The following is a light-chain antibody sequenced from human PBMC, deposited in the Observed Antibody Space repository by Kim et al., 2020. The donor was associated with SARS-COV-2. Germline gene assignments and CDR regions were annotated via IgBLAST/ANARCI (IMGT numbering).Light chain of an antibody. V-gene: IGKV3-15*01. CDR1: QSISNK. J-gene: IGKJ4*01. Sequence: EIVMTQSPATLSVSPGERVTLSCRASQSISNKLAWYQQKPGQAPRLPIYGASTRATGIPARFSGSGSGTEFTLDISSLQSEDFAVYYWKKYYNWPPVTFGGGTKVDIK. CDR2: GAS. CDR3: KKYYNWPPVT.